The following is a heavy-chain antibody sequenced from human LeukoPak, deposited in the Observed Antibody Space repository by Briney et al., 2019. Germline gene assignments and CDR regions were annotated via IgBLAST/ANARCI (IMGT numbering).Heavy chain of an antibody. V-gene: IGHV3-30*02. J-gene: IGHJ6*03. CDR3: ARGGTNYYYMDV. CDR2: IRYDGSNK. Sequence: GGSLRLSCAASGFTFSNYGMHWVRQAPGKGLEWVTFIRYDGSNKYYADSVKGRFTVSRDNSKNTLYLQMDSLRVDDTALYYCARGGTNYYYMDVWGNGTTVTVSS. CDR1: GFTFSNYG.